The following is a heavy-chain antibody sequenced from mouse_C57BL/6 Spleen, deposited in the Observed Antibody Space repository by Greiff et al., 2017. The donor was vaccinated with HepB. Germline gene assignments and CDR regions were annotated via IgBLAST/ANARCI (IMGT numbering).Heavy chain of an antibody. V-gene: IGHV1-26*01. CDR1: GYTFTDYY. D-gene: IGHD1-1*01. Sequence: EVQLQQSGPELVKPGASVKISCKASGYTFTDYYMNWVKQSHGKSLEWIGDINPNNGGTIYNQKFKGKATLTVDKSSSTAYMELRSLTSEDSAVYYCSRGRYPYLMDYWGQGTSVTVSS. CDR2: INPNNGGT. J-gene: IGHJ4*01. CDR3: SRGRYPYLMDY.